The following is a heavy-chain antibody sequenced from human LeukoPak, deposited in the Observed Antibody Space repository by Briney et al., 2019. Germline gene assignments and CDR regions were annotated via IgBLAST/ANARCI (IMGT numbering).Heavy chain of an antibody. CDR2: VNSDDSDT. CDR3: ARLRWPRGGRSSFDF. D-gene: IGHD3-10*01. V-gene: IGHV5-51*01. CDR1: GYSFTTHW. J-gene: IGHJ4*02. Sequence: GESLKISCKGSGYSFTTHWIGWVRQIPGKGLEWMGIVNSDDSDTIYSPSFEGQVPISADKSITTAYLQWRSLKAWDTAMYYCARLRWPRGGRSSFDFWGQGALVTVSS.